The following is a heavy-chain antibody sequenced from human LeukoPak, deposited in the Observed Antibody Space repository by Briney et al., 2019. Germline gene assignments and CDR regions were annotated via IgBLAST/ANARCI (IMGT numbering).Heavy chain of an antibody. V-gene: IGHV3-11*05. CDR2: ISSSSSLS. J-gene: IGHJ4*02. Sequence: GGSLRLSCAASGFTFSDYYMTWIRQAPGKGLEWVSYISSSSSLSNYADSVKGRFTISRDSAKNSLYLQMNNLRAEDTAVYYCARDVHCTSTSCNTASAGLGLDYWGQGTLVTASS. D-gene: IGHD2-2*02. CDR3: ARDVHCTSTSCNTASAGLGLDY. CDR1: GFTFSDYY.